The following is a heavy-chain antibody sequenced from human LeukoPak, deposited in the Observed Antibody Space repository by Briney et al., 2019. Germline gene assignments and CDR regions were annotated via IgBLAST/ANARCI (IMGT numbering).Heavy chain of an antibody. CDR2: IYYSGST. Sequence: SQTLSLTCTVSGGSISSGDYYWSWIRQPPGKGLEWIVYIYYSGSTYYNPSLKSRVTISVDTSKNQFSLKLSSVTAADTAVYYRAREGGIVVVPAAISGPYYYYMDVWGKGTTVTVSS. V-gene: IGHV4-30-4*08. J-gene: IGHJ6*03. CDR1: GGSISSGDYY. CDR3: AREGGIVVVPAAISGPYYYYMDV. D-gene: IGHD2-2*01.